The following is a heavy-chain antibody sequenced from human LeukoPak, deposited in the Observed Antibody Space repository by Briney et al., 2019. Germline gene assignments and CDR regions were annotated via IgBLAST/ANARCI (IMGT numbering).Heavy chain of an antibody. V-gene: IGHV3-43*02. J-gene: IGHJ4*02. D-gene: IGHD6-19*01. CDR2: ISGDGGST. CDR3: AKSAPAVAGTYFDY. CDR1: GFAFDDYA. Sequence: GGSLRLSCAASGFAFDDYAMHWVRQAPGKGLEWVSLISGDGGSTFYADSVKGRFTIFRDNSKNSLYLQVNSLRTEDTALYYCAKSAPAVAGTYFDYWGQGTLVTVSS.